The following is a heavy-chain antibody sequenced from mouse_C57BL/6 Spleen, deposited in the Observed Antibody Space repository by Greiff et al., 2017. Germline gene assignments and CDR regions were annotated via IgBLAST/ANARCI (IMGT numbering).Heavy chain of an antibody. J-gene: IGHJ4*01. V-gene: IGHV5-17*01. CDR2: ISSGSSTI. CDR3: ARRYYGSLYYAMDY. D-gene: IGHD1-1*01. Sequence: EVKLVESGGGLVKPGGSLKLSCAASGFTFSDYGMHWVRQAPEKGLEWVAYISSGSSTIYYADTVKGRFTISRDNAKNTLFLQMTSLRSEDTAMYYCARRYYGSLYYAMDYWGQGTSVTVSS. CDR1: GFTFSDYG.